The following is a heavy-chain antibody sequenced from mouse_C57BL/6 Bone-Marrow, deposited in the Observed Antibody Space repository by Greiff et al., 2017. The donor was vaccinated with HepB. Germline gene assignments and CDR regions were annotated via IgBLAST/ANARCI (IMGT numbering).Heavy chain of an antibody. J-gene: IGHJ2*01. V-gene: IGHV1-58*01. CDR2: IYIGNGYT. Sequence: EVKLVESGAELVRPGSSVKMSCKTSGYTFTSYGINWVKQRPGQGLEWIGYIYIGNGYTEYNEKFKGKATLTSDTSSSTAYMQLSSLTSEDSAIYFCARSPDYYGSSYEDYWGQGTTLTVSS. CDR1: GYTFTSYG. CDR3: ARSPDYYGSSYEDY. D-gene: IGHD1-1*01.